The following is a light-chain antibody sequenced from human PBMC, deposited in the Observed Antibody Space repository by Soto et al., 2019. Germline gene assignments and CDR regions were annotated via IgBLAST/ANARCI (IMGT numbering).Light chain of an antibody. V-gene: IGLV2-14*01. Sequence: QSVLTQPASVSGSPGQSITISCTGTSSDIGAYNRVSWYQQHPGEAPKLLIYEVTNRPSGISNRFSGSKSGNTASLTISGLQAEDEAVYYCSSYASSGGHNYVFATGTKVTVL. J-gene: IGLJ1*01. CDR3: SSYASSGGHNYV. CDR2: EVT. CDR1: SSDIGAYNR.